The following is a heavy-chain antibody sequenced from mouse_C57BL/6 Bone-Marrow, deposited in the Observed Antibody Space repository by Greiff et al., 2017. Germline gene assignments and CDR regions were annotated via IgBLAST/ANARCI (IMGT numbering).Heavy chain of an antibody. D-gene: IGHD2-4*01. J-gene: IGHJ3*01. CDR3: TTGITTD. CDR2: IDPENGDT. CDR1: GFNIKDDY. Sequence: VQLQQSGAELVRPGASVKLSCTASGFNIKDDYMHWVKQRPEQGLEWIGWIDPENGDTEYASKFQGKATITADTSSNTAYLQLSSLTSEDTAVYYCTTGITTDWGQGTLVTVSA. V-gene: IGHV14-4*01.